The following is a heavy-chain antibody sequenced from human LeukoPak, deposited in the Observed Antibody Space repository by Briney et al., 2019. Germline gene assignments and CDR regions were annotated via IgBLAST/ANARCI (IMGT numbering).Heavy chain of an antibody. CDR2: ISASGDRT. CDR3: ARDYDGYSSGVNAFDV. D-gene: IGHD6-25*01. CDR1: GFTFSSYA. V-gene: IGHV3-23*01. Sequence: QPGGSLRLSCAASGFTFSSYAMSWVRQAPGRGLEWVSAISASGDRTYYADSVKGRFTISRDNSKNTLYLQMNSLRAEDTAVYYCARDYDGYSSGVNAFDVWGQGTMVTVSS. J-gene: IGHJ3*01.